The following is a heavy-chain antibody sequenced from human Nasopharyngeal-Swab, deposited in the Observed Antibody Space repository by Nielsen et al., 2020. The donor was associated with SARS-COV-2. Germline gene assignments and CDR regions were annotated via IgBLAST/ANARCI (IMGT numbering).Heavy chain of an antibody. CDR2: INHSGST. J-gene: IGHJ4*02. D-gene: IGHD4-17*01. CDR3: ARGNGAFDY. Sequence: GSLRLSCAVYGGSFSGYYWSWIRQPPGKGLEWIGEINHSGSTNYNPSLKSRVTISVDTSKNQFSLKLSSVTAADTAVYYYARGNGAFDYWGQGTLVTVSS. CDR1: GGSFSGYY. V-gene: IGHV4-34*01.